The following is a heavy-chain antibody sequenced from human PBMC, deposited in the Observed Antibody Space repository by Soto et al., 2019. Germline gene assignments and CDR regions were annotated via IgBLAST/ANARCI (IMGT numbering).Heavy chain of an antibody. V-gene: IGHV4-39*01. D-gene: IGHD2-15*01. J-gene: IGHJ5*02. CDR3: ARLVVVSPVANA. CDR2: VFYNGTT. Sequence: SETLSLTCTVSGGSINTNNYYWGWVRQPPGKGLEWIGSVFYNGTTYYSPSLKSRVTISLAPSRTQFSLKLESVTAADTAVYFCARLVVVSPVANAWGQGTLVTV. CDR1: GGSINTNNYY.